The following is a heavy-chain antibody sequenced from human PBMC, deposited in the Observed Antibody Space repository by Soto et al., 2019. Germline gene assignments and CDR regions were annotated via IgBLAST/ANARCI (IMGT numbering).Heavy chain of an antibody. CDR1: GFTFSRFV. D-gene: IGHD4-17*01. J-gene: IGHJ4*02. V-gene: IGHV3-30-3*01. CDR3: ARDVMTSVTEDY. CDR2: ISQDGSNK. Sequence: GGSLRLSCAASGFTFSRFVMHWVRQAPGKGLEWVAMISQDGSNKNYADSVKGRFTISRDNSRDTLYLEMNSLRPEDTAKYYCARDVMTSVTEDYWGQGTLVTVS.